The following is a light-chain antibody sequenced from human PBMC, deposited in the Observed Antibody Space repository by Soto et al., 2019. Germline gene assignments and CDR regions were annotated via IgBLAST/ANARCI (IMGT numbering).Light chain of an antibody. CDR1: QSVTNNY. CDR3: QQCAFSPRT. J-gene: IGKJ2*01. CDR2: DAS. Sequence: EIVLTQSPGTLSLSPGERGTLSCRASQSVTNNYLAWYQQKPGQAPRLLIYDASNRATGIPDRFSGSGSGTDFTLTISRLEPEDFAVYYCQQCAFSPRTFGQGTKLEIK. V-gene: IGKV3-20*01.